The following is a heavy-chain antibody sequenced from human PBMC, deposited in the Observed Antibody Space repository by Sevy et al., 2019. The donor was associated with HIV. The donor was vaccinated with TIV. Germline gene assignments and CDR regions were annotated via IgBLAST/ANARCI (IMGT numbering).Heavy chain of an antibody. CDR3: ARATGSAGGYYFDY. Sequence: ASVKVSCKASGYTFTSYGLSWVRQAPGKGLEWMGWISAYNGNTNYAQKLQGRVTMTTDTSTSTAYMELRSLRSDDTAVYYCARATGSAGGYYFDYWGQGTLVTVSS. V-gene: IGHV1-18*04. CDR1: GYTFTSYG. CDR2: ISAYNGNT. D-gene: IGHD3-10*01. J-gene: IGHJ4*02.